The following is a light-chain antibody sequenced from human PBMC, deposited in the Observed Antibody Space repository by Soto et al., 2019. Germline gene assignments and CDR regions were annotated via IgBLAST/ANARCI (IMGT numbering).Light chain of an antibody. V-gene: IGKV1-39*01. Sequence: DIQMTQSPSSLSASVGDRVTITCRASQSISNYLSWYQQKSGKAPNRLIYAASNLPSGVPSRFSGSGSGTDFTLTISGLQPEDCATYFCQQTFSSPLTFVGGTKVDIK. CDR1: QSISNY. J-gene: IGKJ4*01. CDR3: QQTFSSPLT. CDR2: AAS.